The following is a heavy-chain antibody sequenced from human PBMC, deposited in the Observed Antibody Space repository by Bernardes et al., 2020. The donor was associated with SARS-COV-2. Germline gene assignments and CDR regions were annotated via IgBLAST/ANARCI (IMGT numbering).Heavy chain of an antibody. V-gene: IGHV1-69*13. Sequence: SVKVSCKASGGTFSSYAISWVRQAPGQGLEWMGGIIPIFGTANYAQKFQGRVTITADESTSTAYMELSSLRSEDTAVYYCARDRGHRGYSYDAFDIWGQGTMVTVSS. CDR2: IIPIFGTA. D-gene: IGHD5-18*01. CDR1: GGTFSSYA. J-gene: IGHJ3*02. CDR3: ARDRGHRGYSYDAFDI.